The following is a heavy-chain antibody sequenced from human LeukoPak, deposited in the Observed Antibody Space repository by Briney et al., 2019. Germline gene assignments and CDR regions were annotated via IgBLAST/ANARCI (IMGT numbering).Heavy chain of an antibody. J-gene: IGHJ4*02. V-gene: IGHV4-39*01. D-gene: IGHD2-2*01. CDR3: ARTGDFVVVPAAED. Sequence: SETLSLTCTVSGRSISSSSYYWGWIRQPPGKGLEWIGSIYYSGSTYYNPSLKSRGTISVDTYKNQFSLELSSVTAADTAVYYCARTGDFVVVPAAEDWGQGTLVTVSS. CDR1: GRSISSSSYY. CDR2: IYYSGST.